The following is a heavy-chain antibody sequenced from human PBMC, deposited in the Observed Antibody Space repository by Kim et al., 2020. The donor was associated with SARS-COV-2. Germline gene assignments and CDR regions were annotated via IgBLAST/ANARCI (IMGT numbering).Heavy chain of an antibody. V-gene: IGHV3-9*01. J-gene: IGHJ4*02. D-gene: IGHD1-26*01. CDR2: ISWNSGSI. Sequence: GGSLRLSCAASGFTFDDYAMHWVRQAPGKGLEWVSGISWNSGSIGYADSVKGRFTISRDNAKNSLYLQMNSLRAEDTALYYCAKDIGGSWSYYFDYWGQGTLVTVSS. CDR3: AKDIGGSWSYYFDY. CDR1: GFTFDDYA.